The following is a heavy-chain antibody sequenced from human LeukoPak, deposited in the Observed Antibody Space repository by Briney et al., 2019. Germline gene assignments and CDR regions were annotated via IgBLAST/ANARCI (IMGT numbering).Heavy chain of an antibody. CDR2: ISYDGNNK. CDR1: GFTFSSYA. Sequence: PGGSLRLSCAASGFTFSSYAMHWVRQAPGKGLEWVAVISYDGNNKYYADSVKGRFTISRDNSKNTLYLQMNSLRAEDTAVYYCARARHTPLLTGAFDIWGQGTMVTVSS. CDR3: ARARHTPLLTGAFDI. D-gene: IGHD5-18*01. V-gene: IGHV3-30-3*01. J-gene: IGHJ3*02.